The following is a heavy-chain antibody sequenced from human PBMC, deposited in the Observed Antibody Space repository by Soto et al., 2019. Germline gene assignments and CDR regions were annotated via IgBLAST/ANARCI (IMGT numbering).Heavy chain of an antibody. CDR1: GGTLSNNA. CDR3: ARGFDEREIVEVPATNTWYYSMDG. Sequence: QVQLVQSGTEVKKPGSSVKVSCKASGGTLSNNAISWVRQAPGQGLEWMGGIIPLSATTNYAQKFQGRVTITADRPTTTAYMELTSMTSEDTAVYYSARGFDEREIVEVPATNTWYYSMDGWGQGTTVTVS. J-gene: IGHJ6*02. V-gene: IGHV1-69*06. D-gene: IGHD2-2*01. CDR2: IIPLSATT.